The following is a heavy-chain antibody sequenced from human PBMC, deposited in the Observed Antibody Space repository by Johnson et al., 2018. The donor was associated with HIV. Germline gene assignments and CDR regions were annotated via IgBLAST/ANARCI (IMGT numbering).Heavy chain of an antibody. V-gene: IGHV3-30*04. Sequence: QVQLVESGGGVVQPGRSLRLSCAASGFTFSSYTMYWVRQAPGKGLEWVAVISYDGSNKYYADSVKGRFTISRDNSKNTLYLQMNSLRAEDTAVYYCAKGVPPGGRGTGGHRAFDIWGQGKMVTVSS. CDR1: GFTFSSYT. CDR3: AKGVPPGGRGTGGHRAFDI. CDR2: ISYDGSNK. J-gene: IGHJ3*02. D-gene: IGHD5-24*01.